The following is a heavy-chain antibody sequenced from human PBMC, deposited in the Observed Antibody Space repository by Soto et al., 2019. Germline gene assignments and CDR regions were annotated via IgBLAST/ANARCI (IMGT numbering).Heavy chain of an antibody. V-gene: IGHV4-59*01. CDR1: GGSISSYY. J-gene: IGHJ5*02. CDR2: IYYSGST. Sequence: SETLSLTCPVSGGSISSYYLSWIRQPPGKGLEWIGYIYYSGSTNYNPSLKSRVTISVDTSKNQFSLKLSSVTAADTAVYYCARGGDSSGWNWFDPWGQGTLVTVSS. D-gene: IGHD6-25*01. CDR3: ARGGDSSGWNWFDP.